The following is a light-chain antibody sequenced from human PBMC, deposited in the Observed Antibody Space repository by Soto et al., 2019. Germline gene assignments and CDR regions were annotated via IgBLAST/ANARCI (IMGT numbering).Light chain of an antibody. Sequence: QSVLTQPPSASGTPGQRVTFSCSGSTSNIGSNTVNWYQQLPGTAPKLLIYSNNQRPSGVPDRFSGSKSGTSASLAISGLQSEDETYYYCAAWDDSLNGVIFGGGTKLTVL. CDR2: SNN. V-gene: IGLV1-44*01. CDR3: AAWDDSLNGVI. J-gene: IGLJ2*01. CDR1: TSNIGSNT.